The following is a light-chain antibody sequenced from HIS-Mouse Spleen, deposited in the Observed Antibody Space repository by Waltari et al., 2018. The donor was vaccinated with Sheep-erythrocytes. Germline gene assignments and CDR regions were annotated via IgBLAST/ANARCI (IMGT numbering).Light chain of an antibody. J-gene: IGLJ3*02. V-gene: IGLV3-27*01. CDR2: KDS. CDR1: VLAKKY. Sequence: SYELTQPSSVSVSPGQTARITCSGDVLAKKYARCFQQKPGQAPVLVIYKDSEQPSGNPGRFSGSSSGTTVTLTTSGAQVEDEADYYCQAWDSSTAWVFGGGTKLTVL. CDR3: QAWDSSTAWV.